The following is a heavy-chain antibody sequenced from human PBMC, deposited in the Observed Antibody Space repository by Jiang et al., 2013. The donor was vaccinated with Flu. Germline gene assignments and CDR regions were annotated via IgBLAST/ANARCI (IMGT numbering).Heavy chain of an antibody. V-gene: IGHV7-4-1*02. J-gene: IGHJ6*02. D-gene: IGHD3-3*01. CDR2: VNTNTGNP. Sequence: GSELKKPGASVKVSCKASGYTFTRFAMNWVRQAPGQGLQWMGWVNTNTGNPTYAQGFTGRFAFSLDTSVSTSYLQISSLKAEDTAVYYCARGRGDFWSGHYFPNYGMDVWGQGTTLTVSS. CDR3: ARGRGDFWSGHYFPNYGMDV. CDR1: GYTFTRFA.